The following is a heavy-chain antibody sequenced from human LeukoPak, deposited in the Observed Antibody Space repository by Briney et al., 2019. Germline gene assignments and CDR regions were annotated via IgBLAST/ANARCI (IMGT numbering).Heavy chain of an antibody. J-gene: IGHJ4*02. CDR2: ISGSGSNT. CDR1: GFTFSSYA. Sequence: GGSLRLSCAASGFTFSSYAMSWVRQAPGKGLEWVSAISGSGSNTYYADSVKGRCTISRDNSKNTLYLQIHSLIADDTAVDYCAKDRITVAGTDRFEYFVCWGQGTLVTVSS. CDR3: AKDRITVAGTDRFEYFVC. D-gene: IGHD6-19*01. V-gene: IGHV3-23*01.